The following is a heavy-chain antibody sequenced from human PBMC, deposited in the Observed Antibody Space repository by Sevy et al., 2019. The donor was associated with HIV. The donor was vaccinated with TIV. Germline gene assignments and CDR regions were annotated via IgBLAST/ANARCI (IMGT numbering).Heavy chain of an antibody. D-gene: IGHD5-12*01. CDR2: ISSSGSTI. CDR1: GFTFSSYE. Sequence: GGSLRLSCAASGFTFSSYEMNWVRQAPGKGLEWVSYISSSGSTIYYADSVKGRFTISRDNAKNSLYLQMNSLRGEDTAVYYCARDDRGYSGYDRGNFDYWGQGTLVTVSS. V-gene: IGHV3-48*03. CDR3: ARDDRGYSGYDRGNFDY. J-gene: IGHJ4*02.